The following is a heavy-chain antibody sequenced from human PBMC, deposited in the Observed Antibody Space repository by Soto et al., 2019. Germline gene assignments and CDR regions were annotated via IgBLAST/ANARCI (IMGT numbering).Heavy chain of an antibody. Sequence: TSETLSLTCAVYGGSFSGYYWSWIRQPPGKGLEWIGEINHSGSTNYNPSLKSRVTISVDTSKNQFSLKLSSVTAADTAVYYCARGGYSYYFDYWGQGTLVTVSS. J-gene: IGHJ4*02. CDR2: INHSGST. CDR1: GGSFSGYY. CDR3: ARGGYSYYFDY. V-gene: IGHV4-34*01. D-gene: IGHD5-18*01.